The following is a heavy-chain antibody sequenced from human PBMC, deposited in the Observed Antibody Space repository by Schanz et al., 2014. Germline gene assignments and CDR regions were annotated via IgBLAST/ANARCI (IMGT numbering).Heavy chain of an antibody. CDR3: ATASSPVREAGAGSSFHL. CDR2: ISGSGAST. Sequence: VQLVESGGGVVQPGRSLRLSCVASGFTFSSYDVFWVRQAPGKGLEWVSGISGSGASTYYADSVKGRFTISRDNSNKTVDLQMNSLKIEDTAVYYCATASSPVREAGAGSSFHLWGQGTLVTVSP. D-gene: IGHD6-13*01. J-gene: IGHJ5*02. CDR1: GFTFSSYD. V-gene: IGHV3-23*04.